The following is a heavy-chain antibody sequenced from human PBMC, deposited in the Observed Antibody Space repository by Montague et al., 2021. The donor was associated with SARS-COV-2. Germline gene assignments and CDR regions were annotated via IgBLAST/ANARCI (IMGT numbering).Heavy chain of an antibody. J-gene: IGHJ6*04. Sequence: SETLSLTCSASGDSISNYSWSWIRQSPGKGLEWIGYIYYSGSTNYNPSLTSRVTISVDTSKNQVSLKLTSVTAADTAVYYCARHLRVTTVTSHMYHSARDVGGKGTTST. CDR3: ARHLRVTTVTSHMYHSARDV. CDR2: IYYSGST. D-gene: IGHD4-11*01. V-gene: IGHV4-59*08. CDR1: GDSISNYS.